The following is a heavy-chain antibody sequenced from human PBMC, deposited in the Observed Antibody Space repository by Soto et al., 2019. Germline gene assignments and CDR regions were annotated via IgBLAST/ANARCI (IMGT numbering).Heavy chain of an antibody. CDR1: GFTFSSYA. D-gene: IGHD2-8*01. V-gene: IGHV3-23*01. J-gene: IGHJ5*02. CDR3: AKSSELTIVLMVYAIRGGFDP. Sequence: GGSLRLSCAASGFTFSSYAMSWVRQAPGKGLEWVSAISGSGGSTYYADSVKGRFTISRDNSKNTLYLQMNSLRAEDTAVYYCAKSSELTIVLMVYAIRGGFDPWGQGTLVTVSS. CDR2: ISGSGGST.